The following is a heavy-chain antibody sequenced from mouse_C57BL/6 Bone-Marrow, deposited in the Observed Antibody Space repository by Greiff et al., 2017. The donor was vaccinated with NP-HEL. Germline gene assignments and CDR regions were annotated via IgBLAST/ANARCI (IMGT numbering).Heavy chain of an antibody. CDR3: ARYDGGYVDV. Sequence: EVKLMESGGGLVQPGGSLSLSCAASGFTFTDYYMSWVRQPPGKALEWLGFIRNKANGYTTEYSASVKGRFTISRDNSQSIRYLQMNALRAEDSATYYCARYDGGYVDVWGTGTTVTVSS. CDR1: GFTFTDYY. CDR2: IRNKANGYTT. J-gene: IGHJ1*03. V-gene: IGHV7-3*01.